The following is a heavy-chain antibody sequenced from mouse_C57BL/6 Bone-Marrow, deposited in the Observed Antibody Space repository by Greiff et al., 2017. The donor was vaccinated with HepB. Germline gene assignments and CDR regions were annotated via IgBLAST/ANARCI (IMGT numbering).Heavy chain of an antibody. CDR3: ARRYYGSSHDY. V-gene: IGHV1-81*01. Sequence: QVQLQQSGAELARPGASVKLSCKASGYTFTSYGISWVKQRTGQGLEWIGEIYPRSGNTYYNEKFKGKATLTADKSSSTAYMELRSLTSEDSAVYFCARRYYGSSHDYWGQGTTLRVSS. J-gene: IGHJ2*01. CDR1: GYTFTSYG. CDR2: IYPRSGNT. D-gene: IGHD1-1*01.